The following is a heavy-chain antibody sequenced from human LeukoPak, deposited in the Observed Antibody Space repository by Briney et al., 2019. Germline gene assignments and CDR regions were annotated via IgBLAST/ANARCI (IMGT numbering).Heavy chain of an antibody. D-gene: IGHD4-17*01. J-gene: IGHJ4*02. CDR2: MYYSENT. V-gene: IGHV4-59*12. Sequence: PSETLSLTCTVPGGSISSYYWSWIRQPPGKGLEWIGYMYYSENTNYNPSLKSRVTISVDTSKNQFSLKLSSVTAADTAVYYCARGTTVTTAFDYWGQGTLVTVSS. CDR1: GGSISSYY. CDR3: ARGTTVTTAFDY.